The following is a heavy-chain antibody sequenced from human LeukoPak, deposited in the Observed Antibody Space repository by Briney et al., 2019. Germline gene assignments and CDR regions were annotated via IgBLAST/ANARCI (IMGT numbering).Heavy chain of an antibody. D-gene: IGHD6-19*01. J-gene: IGHJ6*03. V-gene: IGHV4-4*07. CDR1: GGSISSYY. CDR3: AREGQWLVQGYYYYMDV. CDR2: IYTSGST. Sequence: ASETLSLTCTVSGGSISSYYWSWIRQPPGKGLEWIGRIYTSGSTNYNPSLKSRVTMSVDTSKNQFSLKLSSVTAADTAVYYCAREGQWLVQGYYYYMDVWGKGTTVTISS.